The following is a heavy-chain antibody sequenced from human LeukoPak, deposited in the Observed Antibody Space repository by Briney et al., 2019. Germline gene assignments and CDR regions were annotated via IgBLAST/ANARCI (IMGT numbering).Heavy chain of an antibody. V-gene: IGHV1-2*02. D-gene: IGHD1-26*01. Sequence: ASVKVSCKASGYIFTGYYMHWVRQAPGQGLEWMGWINPNSGGTNYAQKFQGRVTMTRDTSISTAYMELSRLRSDDTAVYYCARDRGGSDPYFDYWGQGTLVTVSS. J-gene: IGHJ4*02. CDR3: ARDRGGSDPYFDY. CDR1: GYIFTGYY. CDR2: INPNSGGT.